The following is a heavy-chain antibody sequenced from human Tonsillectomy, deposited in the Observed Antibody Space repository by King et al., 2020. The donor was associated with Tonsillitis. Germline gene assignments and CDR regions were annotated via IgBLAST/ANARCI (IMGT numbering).Heavy chain of an antibody. CDR3: ARGSPSPGASSNYYYYDMDV. J-gene: IGHJ6*02. D-gene: IGHD2-2*01. CDR1: GGSISSGSYY. CDR2: IYYSGST. Sequence: QLQESGPGLVKPSETLSLTCAVSGGSISSGSYYWGWIRQPPGKGLEWIGIIYYSGSTYYNPSLKSRVTISVDKSKNQCSLKLSSVTAADTAVYYCARGSPSPGASSNYYYYDMDVWGQGTTVTVSS. V-gene: IGHV4-39*07.